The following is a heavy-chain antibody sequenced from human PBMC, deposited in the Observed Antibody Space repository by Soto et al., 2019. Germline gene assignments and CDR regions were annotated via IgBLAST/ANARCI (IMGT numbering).Heavy chain of an antibody. D-gene: IGHD3-3*01. Sequence: SETLSLTCTVSGGSISSSSYYWGWIRQPPGKGLEWIGSIYYSGSTYYNPSLKSRVTISVDTSKNQFSLKLSSVTAADTAVYYCARRAVTTHDFWSGYYFDYWGQGTLVTVSS. J-gene: IGHJ4*02. CDR3: ARRAVTTHDFWSGYYFDY. V-gene: IGHV4-39*01. CDR1: GGSISSSSYY. CDR2: IYYSGST.